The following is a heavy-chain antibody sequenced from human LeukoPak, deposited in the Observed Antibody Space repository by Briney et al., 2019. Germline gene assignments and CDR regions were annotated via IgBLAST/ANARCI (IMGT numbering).Heavy chain of an antibody. CDR2: INPNGGST. J-gene: IGHJ4*02. CDR1: GYTFTSYY. D-gene: IGHD1-26*01. V-gene: IGHV1-46*01. Sequence: ASVKVSCKASGYTFTSYYMHWVRQAPGQGLEWMAIINPNGGSTSYAQKFQGRLTMTRDTSTTTVYMDLSSLRSEDTAVYYCARVSGSYSYFDYWGQGTLVTVSS. CDR3: ARVSGSYSYFDY.